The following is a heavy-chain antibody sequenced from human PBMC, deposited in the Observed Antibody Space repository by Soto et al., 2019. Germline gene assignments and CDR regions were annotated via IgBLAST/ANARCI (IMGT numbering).Heavy chain of an antibody. D-gene: IGHD4-4*01. V-gene: IGHV3-74*01. CDR3: ASYMGAKYFQH. J-gene: IGHJ1*01. CDR1: GFTFSSYW. Sequence: EVQLVESGGGLVQPGGSLSLSCAATGFTFSSYWMHWVRQAPGEGLVWVSRINTDGSNTNYADSVKGRFTISRDNAKNTLYLQMNSLRAEDTAVYYCASYMGAKYFQHWGQGTLVTVSS. CDR2: INTDGSNT.